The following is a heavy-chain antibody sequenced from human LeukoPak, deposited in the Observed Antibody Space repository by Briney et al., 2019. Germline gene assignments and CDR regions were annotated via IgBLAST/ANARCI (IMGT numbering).Heavy chain of an antibody. Sequence: SETLSLTCTVSGDSINSSSYCWGWIRQPPGKGREWIVNIYYSGATYYNPSLKSRITISIDTSKNQFSLRLSSVTAADTALYYCARLDYNFGTNWGQGALVTVSP. CDR1: GDSINSSSYC. D-gene: IGHD1-14*01. J-gene: IGHJ4*02. CDR2: IYYSGAT. CDR3: ARLDYNFGTN. V-gene: IGHV4-39*01.